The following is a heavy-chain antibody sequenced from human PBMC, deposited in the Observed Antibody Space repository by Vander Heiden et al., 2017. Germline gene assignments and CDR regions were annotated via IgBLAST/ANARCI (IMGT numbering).Heavy chain of an antibody. D-gene: IGHD6-6*01. CDR2: IKSKTDGGTT. CDR1: GSTFNDAW. J-gene: IGHJ5*02. V-gene: IGHV3-15*01. Sequence: EVQLVESGGGLVKPGGSLRLSCAASGSTFNDAWMNWVRQAPGKGLEWVGRIKSKTDGGTTDYAAPVKGRFTISSDDSKNTLYLHMNSLKTEDTAVYYCTTEPARPGVRWFDPWGQGTLVTVSS. CDR3: TTEPARPGVRWFDP.